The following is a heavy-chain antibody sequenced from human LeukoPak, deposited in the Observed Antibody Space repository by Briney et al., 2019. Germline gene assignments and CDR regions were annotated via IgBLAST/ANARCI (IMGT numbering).Heavy chain of an antibody. CDR1: GFSITTGYY. Sequence: SETLSLTCSVSGFSITTGYYWAWIRQPPGKGLEWIGTIFRIGSTYYNPSLKSRVTISVDTSRNHFPLKLSSVTAADTALYYCARGEAAAAADWYFDLWGRGTLVTVSS. CDR3: ARGEAAAAADWYFDL. V-gene: IGHV4-38-2*02. D-gene: IGHD6-13*01. CDR2: IFRIGST. J-gene: IGHJ2*01.